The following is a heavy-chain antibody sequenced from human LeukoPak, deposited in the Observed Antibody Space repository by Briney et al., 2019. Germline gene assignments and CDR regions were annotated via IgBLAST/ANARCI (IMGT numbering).Heavy chain of an antibody. CDR2: VDPEDGET. J-gene: IGHJ4*02. D-gene: IGHD1-26*01. V-gene: IGHV1-69-2*01. CDR3: ATIVGATTALSYFDY. CDR1: GYTFTDYY. Sequence: GATVKISCKASGYTFTDYYMHWVQQAPGKGLEWMGRVDPEDGETIYAEKFQGRVTITADTSTDTAYMELSSLRSEDTAVYYCATIVGATTALSYFDYWGQGTLVTVSS.